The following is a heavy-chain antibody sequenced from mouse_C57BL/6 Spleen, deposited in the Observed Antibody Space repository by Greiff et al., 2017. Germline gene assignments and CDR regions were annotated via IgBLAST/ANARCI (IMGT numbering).Heavy chain of an antibody. CDR2: ISSGSSTI. CDR1: GFTFSDYG. J-gene: IGHJ2*01. Sequence: DVMLVESGGGLVKPGGSLKLSCAASGFTFSDYGMHWVRQAPEKGLEWVAYISSGSSTIYYADTVKGRFTISRDNAKNTLFLQMTSLRSEDTAMYYCARENYYGSSNYFDYWGQGTTLTVSS. D-gene: IGHD1-1*01. V-gene: IGHV5-17*01. CDR3: ARENYYGSSNYFDY.